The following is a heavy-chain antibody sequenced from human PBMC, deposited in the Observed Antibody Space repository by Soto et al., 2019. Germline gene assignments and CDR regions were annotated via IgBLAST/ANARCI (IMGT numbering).Heavy chain of an antibody. J-gene: IGHJ4*02. D-gene: IGHD6-19*01. Sequence: SXTLCLTCTVAGGTIISYYWSWIRQPPGKGLEWIGCFYYSGRTNYTPSLKSRVTISVDTSKKQFSLKLSFVTVADTAVYYCARGGWKLFDYWGQGTLVTVSS. CDR1: GGTIISYY. CDR3: ARGGWKLFDY. CDR2: FYYSGRT. V-gene: IGHV4-59*01.